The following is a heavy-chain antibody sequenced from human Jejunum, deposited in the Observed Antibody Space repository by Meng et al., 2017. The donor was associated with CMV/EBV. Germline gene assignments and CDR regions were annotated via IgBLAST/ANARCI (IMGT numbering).Heavy chain of an antibody. D-gene: IGHD3-22*01. Sequence: FGFPLNSYGMHRVRQFPGKGLEWVAVLWYDGSRKYFADSVQGRFSISRNDSKNTVYLQMNSLRAEDTAVYYCARDNDGSSHYSQFDYWGQGTLVTVSS. V-gene: IGHV3-33*01. J-gene: IGHJ4*02. CDR1: GFPLNSYG. CDR2: LWYDGSRK. CDR3: ARDNDGSSHYSQFDY.